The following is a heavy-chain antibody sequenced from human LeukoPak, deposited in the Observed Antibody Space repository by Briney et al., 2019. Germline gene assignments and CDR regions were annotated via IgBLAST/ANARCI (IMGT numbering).Heavy chain of an antibody. V-gene: IGHV1-24*01. J-gene: IGHJ3*02. Sequence: GASVKVSCKVSGHTLTEIFMRWVRQAPGKGFEWMGGVDPEDYETINAQKFQGRVTMTEDTSTDTAYMELSSLRSEDTAVYYCATHFDSSGPDAFDIWGQGTMVTVSS. CDR3: ATHFDSSGPDAFDI. D-gene: IGHD3-22*01. CDR2: VDPEDYET. CDR1: GHTLTEIF.